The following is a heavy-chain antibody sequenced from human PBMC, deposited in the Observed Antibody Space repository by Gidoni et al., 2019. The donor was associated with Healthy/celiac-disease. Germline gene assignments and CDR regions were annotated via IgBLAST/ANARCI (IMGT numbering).Heavy chain of an antibody. CDR2: ISGSGGST. Sequence: EVQLLESGGGLVQLGGSVSLSCAASGFTFSSYAMSWVRQAPGKGLEWVSAISGSGGSTYYADSVKGRFTISRDNSKNTLYLQMNSLRAEDTAVYYCAKEVNDYGDWAWGQGTLVTVSS. V-gene: IGHV3-23*01. D-gene: IGHD4-17*01. CDR1: GFTFSSYA. CDR3: AKEVNDYGDWA. J-gene: IGHJ5*02.